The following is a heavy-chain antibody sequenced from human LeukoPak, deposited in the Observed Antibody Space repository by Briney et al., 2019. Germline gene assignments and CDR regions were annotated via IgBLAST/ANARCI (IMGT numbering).Heavy chain of an antibody. CDR2: GYTSGST. Sequence: PSQTLSLACTVSGGSISSGSYYWSWIRQPAGKGLEWIGRGYTSGSTHYNPSLKSRVTISVDTPKNQFSLKLSSVTAADTAVYYCARVARHDYTYYPGCNYFDYWGQGTLVTASS. J-gene: IGHJ4*02. CDR1: GGSISSGSYY. D-gene: IGHD4-11*01. CDR3: ARVARHDYTYYPGCNYFDY. V-gene: IGHV4-61*02.